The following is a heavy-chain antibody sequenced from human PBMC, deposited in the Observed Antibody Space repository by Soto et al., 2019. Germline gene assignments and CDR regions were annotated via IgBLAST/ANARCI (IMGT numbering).Heavy chain of an antibody. J-gene: IGHJ6*02. V-gene: IGHV1-8*01. CDR2: MNPNSGNT. D-gene: IGHD5-18*01. CDR3: ARGMDTAMVLYYYYGMDV. CDR1: GYTFTSYD. Sequence: QVQLVQSGAEVKKPGASVKVSCKASGYTFTSYDINWVRQATGQGLEWMGWMNPNSGNTGYAQKFQGRVTMTRNTSISTAYMELSSLRSEDTAVYYCARGMDTAMVLYYYYGMDVWGQGTTVTVSS.